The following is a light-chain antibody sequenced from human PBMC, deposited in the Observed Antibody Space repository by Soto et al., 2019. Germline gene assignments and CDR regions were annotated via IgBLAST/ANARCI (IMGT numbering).Light chain of an antibody. V-gene: IGKV1D-13*01. Sequence: AIQFTQSPSSLSASVGERVTIPFRASQGISSALVWYQQGPGKAPKLLIYDASTLESGVPSRFSGSGYGTDFTLTITSLQPEDFATYYCQQFDNYPLTFGGGTKVDI. CDR3: QQFDNYPLT. J-gene: IGKJ4*01. CDR2: DAS. CDR1: QGISSA.